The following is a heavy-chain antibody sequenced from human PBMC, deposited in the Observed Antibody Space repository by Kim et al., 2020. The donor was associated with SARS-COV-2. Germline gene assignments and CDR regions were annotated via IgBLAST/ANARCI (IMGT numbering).Heavy chain of an antibody. CDR1: GGSISSYY. Sequence: SETLSLTCTVSGGSISSYYWSWIRQPPGKGLEWIGYIYYSGSTNYNPSLKSRVTISVDTSKNQFSLKLSSVTAADTAVYYCARRPRGYFDYWGQGTLATVSS. J-gene: IGHJ4*02. CDR2: IYYSGST. V-gene: IGHV4-59*08. CDR3: ARRPRGYFDY.